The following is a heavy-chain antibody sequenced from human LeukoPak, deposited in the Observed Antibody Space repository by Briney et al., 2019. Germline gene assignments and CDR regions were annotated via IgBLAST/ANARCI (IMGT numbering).Heavy chain of an antibody. Sequence: ASVKVSCKASGYTFTGYYMHWVRQAPGQGLEWMGRIIPILGIANYAQKFQGRVTITADKSTSTAYMELSSLRSEDTAVYYCARDGPAIAAAGTDVAYWGQGTLVTVSS. D-gene: IGHD6-13*01. V-gene: IGHV1-69*04. J-gene: IGHJ4*02. CDR2: IIPILGIA. CDR1: GYTFTGYY. CDR3: ARDGPAIAAAGTDVAY.